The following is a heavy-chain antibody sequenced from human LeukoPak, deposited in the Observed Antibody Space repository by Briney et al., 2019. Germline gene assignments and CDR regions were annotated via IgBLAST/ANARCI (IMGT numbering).Heavy chain of an antibody. J-gene: IGHJ4*02. CDR1: GGSASNGDGC. Sequence: SETLSLTCIVSGGSASNGDGCWTWIRQPAGKGLEWIGHIYTSGTTNYNPSLRSRVTISVDKSKNQFSLKLSSVTAADTAVYYCARLIRGAYCGGDCSSSGGDYWGQGTLVTVSS. V-gene: IGHV4-61*10. CDR3: ARLIRGAYCGGDCSSSGGDY. D-gene: IGHD2-21*02. CDR2: IYTSGTT.